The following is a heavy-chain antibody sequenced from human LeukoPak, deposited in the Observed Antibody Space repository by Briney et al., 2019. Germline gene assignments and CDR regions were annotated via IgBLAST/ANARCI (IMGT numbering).Heavy chain of an antibody. D-gene: IGHD2/OR15-2a*01. V-gene: IGHV3-23*01. Sequence: GGSLRLSCAASGFSFSSYAMSWVRQPPGGGLEWVSAISASGGSTYYADSVKGRFTISRDNSKKTLYLQMNTLRAEYTGAYYCAKDVNRVSDSWGQGTLVTVSS. CDR1: GFSFSSYA. CDR2: ISASGGST. CDR3: AKDVNRVSDS. J-gene: IGHJ4*02.